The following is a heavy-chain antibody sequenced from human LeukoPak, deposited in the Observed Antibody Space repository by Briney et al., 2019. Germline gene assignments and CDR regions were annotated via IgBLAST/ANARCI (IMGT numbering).Heavy chain of an antibody. V-gene: IGHV4-34*01. J-gene: IGHJ4*02. CDR1: GGSLSGYY. D-gene: IGHD1-26*01. CDR3: ARLGVGATTIGRFDY. CDR2: LNHGGST. Sequence: SETLSLTCAVYGGSLSGYYWSWIRQSPGKGLEWIGALNHGGSTNYNPSLKSRVTMSVDTSKNHFSPKLSSVTAADTAVYYCARLGVGATTIGRFDYWGQGTLVTVSS.